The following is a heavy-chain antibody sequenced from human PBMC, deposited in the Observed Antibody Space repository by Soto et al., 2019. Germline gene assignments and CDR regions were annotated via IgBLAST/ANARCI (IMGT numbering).Heavy chain of an antibody. Sequence: EVHLVESGGGLVQPGGSLRLSCAASGVDLTNDWMHWVRQAPGKGLVWVSRINSDGSITTYAGSAKGRFTISRDNAKNTLYLQMSSLRAEDTAVYYCVRASTLVRGIITYHYDSWGQGTLVTVSS. D-gene: IGHD3-10*01. J-gene: IGHJ4*02. V-gene: IGHV3-74*01. CDR2: INSDGSIT. CDR1: GVDLTNDW. CDR3: VRASTLVRGIITYHYDS.